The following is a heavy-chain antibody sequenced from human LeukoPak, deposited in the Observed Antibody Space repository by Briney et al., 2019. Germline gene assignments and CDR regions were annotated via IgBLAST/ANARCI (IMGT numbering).Heavy chain of an antibody. CDR3: ARDLVTVTKGFDI. D-gene: IGHD4-17*01. CDR2: ISYIGST. J-gene: IGHJ3*02. Sequence: SETLSLTCTVSGGSISSHYWTWIRQPPGKGLEWIGYISYIGSTNYNPSLKSRVTISIDTSRNQFSLRLSSVTAADTAVYYCARDLVTVTKGFDIWGQGTMVSVSS. CDR1: GGSISSHY. V-gene: IGHV4-59*11.